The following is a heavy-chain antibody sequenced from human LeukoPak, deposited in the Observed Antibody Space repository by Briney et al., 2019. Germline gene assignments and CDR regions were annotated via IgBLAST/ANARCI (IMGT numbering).Heavy chain of an antibody. CDR2: INHSGST. D-gene: IGHD2-15*01. J-gene: IGHJ5*02. CDR3: AREWDIVVVVAATPYNWFDP. Sequence: SETLSLTCAVYGGSFSGYYWSWIRQPPGKGLEWIGEINHSGSTNYNPSLKSRVTMSVDTSKNQFSLKLSSVTAADTAVYYCAREWDIVVVVAATPYNWFDPWGQGTLVTVSS. V-gene: IGHV4-34*01. CDR1: GGSFSGYY.